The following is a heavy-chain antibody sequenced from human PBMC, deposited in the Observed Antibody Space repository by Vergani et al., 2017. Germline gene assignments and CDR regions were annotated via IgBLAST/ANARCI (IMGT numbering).Heavy chain of an antibody. CDR3: AKDLGLAAARFYYGMDV. D-gene: IGHD6-13*01. CDR1: GFTFSSYA. CDR2: ISGSGGST. J-gene: IGHJ6*02. V-gene: IGHV3-23*01. Sequence: EVQLLESGGGLVQPGGSLRLSCAASGFTFSSYAMSWVRQAPGKGLEWVSGISGSGGSTDYADTVKGRFTISRDNSKNTLYLQMNSLRAEDTAVYYCAKDLGLAAARFYYGMDVWGQGTTVTVSS.